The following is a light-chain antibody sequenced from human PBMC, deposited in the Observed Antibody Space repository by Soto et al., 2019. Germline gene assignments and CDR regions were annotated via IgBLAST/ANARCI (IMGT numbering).Light chain of an antibody. Sequence: IVLTQSSCTLSLPPRPSATLCCRASQSISNNLAWYQQKPGQANRLLIYAASTRATGITDRFSGSGSGTEFTLTISSMQSEDFAVYYCQPSNNWPRTFGQGTQLDIK. CDR1: QSISNN. J-gene: IGKJ1*01. V-gene: IGKV3-15*01. CDR2: AAS. CDR3: QPSNNWPRT.